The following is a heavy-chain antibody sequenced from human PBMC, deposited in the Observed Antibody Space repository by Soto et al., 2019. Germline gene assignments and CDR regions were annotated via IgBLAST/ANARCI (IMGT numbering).Heavy chain of an antibody. CDR3: ARDWKGAEGFDP. CDR1: GYTFSTYG. J-gene: IGHJ5*02. Sequence: QVQLVQSGAEVKKPGASVKVSCKACGYTFSTYGFSWVRQAPGQGLEWMGWIGADNGDTNYAQNFQGRVTMTTDTSTTTSYMELRSLTSDDTAVYFCARDWKGAEGFDPWGQGTLVTVSS. D-gene: IGHD1-1*01. CDR2: IGADNGDT. V-gene: IGHV1-18*01.